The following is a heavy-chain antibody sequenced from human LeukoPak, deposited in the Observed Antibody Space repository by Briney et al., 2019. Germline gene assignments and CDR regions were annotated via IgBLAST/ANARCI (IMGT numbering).Heavy chain of an antibody. J-gene: IGHJ6*02. CDR3: ARGPVNTIFGVVYHYGMDV. CDR1: GYTFTGYY. V-gene: IGHV1-2*02. D-gene: IGHD3-3*01. Sequence: ASVKVSCKASGYTFTGYYMHWVRQAPGQGLGWMGWINPNSGGTNYAQKFQGRVTMTRDTSISTAYMELSRLRSDDTAVYYCARGPVNTIFGVVYHYGMDVWGQGTTVTVSS. CDR2: INPNSGGT.